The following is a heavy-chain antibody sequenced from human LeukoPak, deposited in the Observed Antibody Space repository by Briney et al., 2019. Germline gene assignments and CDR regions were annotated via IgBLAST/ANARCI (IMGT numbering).Heavy chain of an antibody. CDR2: INHSGST. Sequence: PSETLSLTCAVYGGSFSGYYWSWIRQPPGKGLEWSGEINHSGSTNYNPSLKSRVTISVDTSKNQFSLKLSSVTAADTAVYYYARDTTVTSRRFDPWGQGTLVTVSS. CDR1: GGSFSGYY. V-gene: IGHV4-34*01. CDR3: ARDTTVTSRRFDP. J-gene: IGHJ5*02. D-gene: IGHD4-17*01.